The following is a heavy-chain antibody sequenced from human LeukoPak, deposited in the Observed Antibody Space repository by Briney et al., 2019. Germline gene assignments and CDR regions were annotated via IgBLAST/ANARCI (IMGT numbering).Heavy chain of an antibody. V-gene: IGHV3-53*01. Sequence: PGGSLRLSCAASGFTVSSNYMSWVRQAPGKGLEWVSVIYSGGSTNYVDSVKGRFTISRDNSNNTLYFQMNSLRAEDTAVYYCARGATRNYFDYWGQGTLVTVFS. CDR3: ARGATRNYFDY. D-gene: IGHD5-12*01. CDR2: IYSGGST. J-gene: IGHJ4*02. CDR1: GFTVSSNY.